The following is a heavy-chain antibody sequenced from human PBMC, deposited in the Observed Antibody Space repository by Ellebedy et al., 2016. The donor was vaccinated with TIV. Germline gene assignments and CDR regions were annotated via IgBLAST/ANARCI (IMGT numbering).Heavy chain of an antibody. J-gene: IGHJ4*02. V-gene: IGHV3-66*01. CDR2: IYSGGST. D-gene: IGHD1-1*01. CDR3: TSGVATTLF. CDR1: GFTVSSNY. Sequence: PGGSLRLSCAASGFTVSSNYRSWVRKAPGKGLEWVSVIYSGGSTYYADSVKGRFTISRDNSKNTLYLQMNSLRDEDTAIYYCTSGVATTLFWGQGTLVTVSS.